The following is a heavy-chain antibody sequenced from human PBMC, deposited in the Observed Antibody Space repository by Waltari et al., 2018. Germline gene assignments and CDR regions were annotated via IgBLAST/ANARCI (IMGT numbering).Heavy chain of an antibody. D-gene: IGHD6-13*01. CDR3: ATGIAAAGTFDY. J-gene: IGHJ4*02. V-gene: IGHV1-24*01. Sequence: QVQLVQSGAEVKKPGASVKVSCKVSGYTLTELSMHWVRQAPGKGLEWMGGCDPEDGETIYAQKCQGRVTMTEDTSTDTAYMELSSLRSEDTAVYYCATGIAAAGTFDYWGQGTLVTVSS. CDR1: GYTLTELS. CDR2: CDPEDGET.